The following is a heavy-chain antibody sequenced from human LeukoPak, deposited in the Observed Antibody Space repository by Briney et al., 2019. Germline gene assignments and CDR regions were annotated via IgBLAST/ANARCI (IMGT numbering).Heavy chain of an antibody. CDR1: GYTLTSYY. CDR2: INPSGGST. D-gene: IGHD5-12*01. J-gene: IGHJ4*02. V-gene: IGHV1-46*01. CDR3: ARARGYVDV. Sequence: ASVKVSCKASGYTLTSYYLHWVRQAPGQGLEWMAIINPSGGSTSHAQKFQGRVTMTRDTSISTAYMELSRLRSDDTAVYYCARARGYVDVWGQGTLVTVSS.